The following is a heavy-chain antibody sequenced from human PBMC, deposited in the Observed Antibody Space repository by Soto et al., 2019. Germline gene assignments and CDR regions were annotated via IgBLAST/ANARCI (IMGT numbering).Heavy chain of an antibody. D-gene: IGHD3-22*01. J-gene: IGHJ4*02. CDR2: INYSGST. CDR3: SSSGYYFGIIY. V-gene: IGHV4-31*03. CDR1: GGSISSGGYY. Sequence: QVQLQESGPGLVKPSQTLSLTCTVSGGSISSGGYYWSWIRQHPGKVLEWIGYINYSGSTYYNPSLKSRVTISVDTSKNQFTLKLSSVTAADTAVYYCSSSGYYFGIIYWGQGTQVTVSS.